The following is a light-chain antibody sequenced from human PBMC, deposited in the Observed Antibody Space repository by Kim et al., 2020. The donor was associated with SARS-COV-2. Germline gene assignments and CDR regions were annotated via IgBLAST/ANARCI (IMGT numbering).Light chain of an antibody. CDR1: SGIHVAIYN. J-gene: IGLJ3*02. CDR3: AIWYSNTWV. V-gene: IGLV5-39*01. CDR2: YKSDSNK. Sequence: RFTCTLRSGIHVAIYNIVGYQQKTGSLPRYLLRYKSDSNKEGSGVPSRFSGSKDASTNAGLLLISGLQSEDEADYYCAIWYSNTWVFGGGTQLTVL.